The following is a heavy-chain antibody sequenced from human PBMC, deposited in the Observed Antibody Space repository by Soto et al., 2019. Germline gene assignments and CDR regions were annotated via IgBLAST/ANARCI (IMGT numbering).Heavy chain of an antibody. V-gene: IGHV1-8*01. Sequence: RASVKVSCKASGYTFTSYDINWVRQATGQGLEWMGWMNPNSGNSGYAQKFQGRVTMTRNTSISTAYMELSSLRSEDTAVYYCVHRYYYGSGSYYNGYYFDYWGQGTLVTVPQ. J-gene: IGHJ4*02. CDR3: VHRYYYGSGSYYNGYYFDY. CDR2: MNPNSGNS. D-gene: IGHD3-10*01. CDR1: GYTFTSYD.